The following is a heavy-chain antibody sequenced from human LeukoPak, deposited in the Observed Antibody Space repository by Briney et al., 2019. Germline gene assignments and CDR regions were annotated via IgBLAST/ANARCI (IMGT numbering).Heavy chain of an antibody. V-gene: IGHV1-46*02. CDR1: GYTFNNHY. CDR3: ARQGTYSSAIGMGY. CDR2: INPSGGST. Sequence: GASVKVSCKASGYTFNNHYMYWVRQAPGQGLGWMGVINPSGGSTSYAQKFQGRVTMTRDTSTRTVYMEVNSLRSEDTAVYHCARQGTYSSAIGMGYWGQGTLVTVSS. D-gene: IGHD6-19*01. J-gene: IGHJ4*02.